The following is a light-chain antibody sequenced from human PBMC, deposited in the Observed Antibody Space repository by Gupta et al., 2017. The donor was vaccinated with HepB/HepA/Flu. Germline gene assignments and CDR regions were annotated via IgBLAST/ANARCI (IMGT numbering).Light chain of an antibody. CDR3: QQRDNLPWT. V-gene: IGKV6-21*01. Sequence: EIVLTQSPDFQSVTPKEKVTITCRASQYIGSGLHWYQQKPGQSPKLLIKYASQSFSGVPSRFSGSGSVTDFTLSIKCREAEDVATYCCQQRDNLPWTFGQGTKVEIK. CDR1: QYIGSG. J-gene: IGKJ1*01. CDR2: YAS.